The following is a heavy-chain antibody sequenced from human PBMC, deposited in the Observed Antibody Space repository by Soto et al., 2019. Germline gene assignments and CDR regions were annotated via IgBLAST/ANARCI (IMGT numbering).Heavy chain of an antibody. CDR3: ASNRLIAAAGPRHYYYYGMDV. J-gene: IGHJ6*02. D-gene: IGHD6-13*01. V-gene: IGHV3-72*01. CDR1: GFTFSDHY. Sequence: EVQLVESGGGLVQPGGSLRLSCAASGFTFSDHYMDWVRQAPGKGLEWVGRTRNKANSYTTEYAASVKGRFTISRDDSKNSLYLQMNSLKTEDTAVYYCASNRLIAAAGPRHYYYYGMDVWGQGTPVTVSS. CDR2: TRNKANSYTT.